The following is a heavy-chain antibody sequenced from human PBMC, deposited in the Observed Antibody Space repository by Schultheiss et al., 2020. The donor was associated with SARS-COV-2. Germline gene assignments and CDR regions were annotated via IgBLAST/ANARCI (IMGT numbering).Heavy chain of an antibody. J-gene: IGHJ3*02. V-gene: IGHV3-23*01. Sequence: GGSLRLSCAASGFTFSSYAMSWVRQAPGKGLEWVSGISWNSGSIGYADSVKGRFTISRDNSKNTLYLQMNSLRAEDTAVYYCARVVGYSSSSYTDAFDIWGQGTMVTVSS. D-gene: IGHD6-6*01. CDR3: ARVVGYSSSSYTDAFDI. CDR1: GFTFSSYA. CDR2: ISWNSGSI.